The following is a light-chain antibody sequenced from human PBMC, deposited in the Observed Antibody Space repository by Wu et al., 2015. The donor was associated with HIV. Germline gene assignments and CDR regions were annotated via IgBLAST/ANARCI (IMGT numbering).Light chain of an antibody. V-gene: IGKV3-20*01. CDR1: QSVSSSY. CDR2: GAS. Sequence: EIVLTQSPGILSLSPGERATLSCRASQSVSSSYLAWYQQKPGQAPRLLIYGASSRATGIPDRFSGSGSGTDFTLTISRLEPEDFAMYYCQQYGSSPYTFGQGTKLEIK. CDR3: QQYGSSPYT. J-gene: IGKJ2*01.